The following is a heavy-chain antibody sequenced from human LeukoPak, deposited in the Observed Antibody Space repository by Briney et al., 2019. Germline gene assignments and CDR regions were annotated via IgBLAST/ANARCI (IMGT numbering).Heavy chain of an antibody. D-gene: IGHD1-26*01. V-gene: IGHV3-23*01. J-gene: IGHJ4*02. CDR2: ISSSGGST. CDR3: AKSGQFDY. Sequence: PGRSLRLSCAASGFTFSTYGMHWVRQAPGKGLEWVSTISSSGGSTDYADSVKGRFTISRDNSKNTQYLQMHSLGVEDTAIYYCAKSGQFDYWGQGTLVTVSS. CDR1: GFTFSTYG.